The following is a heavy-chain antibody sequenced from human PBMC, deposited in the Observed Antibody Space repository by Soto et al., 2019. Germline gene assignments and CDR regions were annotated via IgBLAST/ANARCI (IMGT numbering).Heavy chain of an antibody. CDR3: VYGSGSYYNYYYYMDV. D-gene: IGHD3-10*01. V-gene: IGHV1-8*01. Sequence: EASVKVSCKASGYTFTSYDINWVRQATGQGLEWMGWMNPNSGNTGYAQKFQGRVTMTRNTSISTAYMELSSLRSEDTAVYYCVYGSGSYYNYYYYMDVWGKGTTVTVSS. CDR2: MNPNSGNT. J-gene: IGHJ6*03. CDR1: GYTFTSYD.